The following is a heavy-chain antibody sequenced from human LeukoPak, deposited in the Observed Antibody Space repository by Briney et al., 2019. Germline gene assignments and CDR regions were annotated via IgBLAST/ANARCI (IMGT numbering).Heavy chain of an antibody. D-gene: IGHD2-2*01. V-gene: IGHV3-48*01. CDR1: GFTFSSYS. J-gene: IGHJ5*02. Sequence: HPGGSLRLSCAASGFTFSSYSMNWVRQAPGKGLEWVSYISSSSSTIYYADSVKGRFTISRDNAKNSLYLQMNSLRAEDTAVYYCARDGLVVPAAMALNWFDPWGQGTLVTVSS. CDR2: ISSSSSTI. CDR3: ARDGLVVPAAMALNWFDP.